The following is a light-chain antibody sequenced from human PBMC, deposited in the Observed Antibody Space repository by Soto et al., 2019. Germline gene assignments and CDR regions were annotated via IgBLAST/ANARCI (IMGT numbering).Light chain of an antibody. CDR1: QAIYHY. V-gene: IGKV1-16*02. CDR2: AAS. Sequence: DIQMTQSPPSVSASVGDRVTITCRASQAIYHYLAWFQQVPGKAPKPLLYAASSLQSGVPPKFSGSGFGTDFTLTISSLQSEDFAVYYCQQYYDWPLTFGGGTKVEIK. J-gene: IGKJ4*01. CDR3: QQYYDWPLT.